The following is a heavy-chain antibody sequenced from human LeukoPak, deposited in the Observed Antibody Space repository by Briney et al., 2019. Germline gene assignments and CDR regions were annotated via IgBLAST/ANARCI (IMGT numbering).Heavy chain of an antibody. V-gene: IGHV4-59*01. CDR2: IYYSGST. Sequence: SETLSLTCTVSGGSISSYYWSWIRQPPGKGLEWIGYIYYSGSTNYNPSLKSRVTTSVDTSKNQFSLKLSSVTAADTAVYYCASTYYYDSSGYYYWGQGTLVTVSS. CDR1: GGSISSYY. D-gene: IGHD3-22*01. J-gene: IGHJ4*02. CDR3: ASTYYYDSSGYYY.